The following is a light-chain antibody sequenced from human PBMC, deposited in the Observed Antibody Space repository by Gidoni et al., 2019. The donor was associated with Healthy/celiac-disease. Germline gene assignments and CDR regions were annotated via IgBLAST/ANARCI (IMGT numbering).Light chain of an antibody. J-gene: IGKJ3*01. CDR3: IQALQTGA. CDR2: LGS. Sequence: DIGMIQYRLSQPVTHGEPASISCSSSQSLLHSNGYNSLVWYLQKPGPSPQLLIYLGSNRASGVPDRFSSGGSGTDFTLKISRVEAEDVGVYYCIQALQTGAFGPGTKVEIK. V-gene: IGKV2-28*01. CDR1: QSLLHSNGYNS.